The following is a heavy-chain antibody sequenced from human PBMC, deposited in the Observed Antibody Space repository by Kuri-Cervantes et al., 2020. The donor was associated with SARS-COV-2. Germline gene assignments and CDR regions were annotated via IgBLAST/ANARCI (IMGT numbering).Heavy chain of an antibody. V-gene: IGHV4-39*01. D-gene: IGHD4-11*01. CDR1: GGSISSGSYY. CDR3: ARVAESNYFGWYYYYMDV. Sequence: SETLSLTCTVSGGSISSGSYYWSWIRQPAGKGLEWIGKIYYSGTTYYNPSLKSRVTISVGTSKNQFSLRLRSVTAADTAVYYCARVAESNYFGWYYYYMDVWGEGTTVTVSS. J-gene: IGHJ6*03. CDR2: IYYSGTT.